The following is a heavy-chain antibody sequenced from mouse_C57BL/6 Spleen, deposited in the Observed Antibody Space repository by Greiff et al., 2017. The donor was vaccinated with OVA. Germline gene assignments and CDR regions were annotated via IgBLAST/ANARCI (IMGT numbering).Heavy chain of an antibody. J-gene: IGHJ2*01. Sequence: VQLQQSGAELVRPGASVKLSCKASGYTFTDYYINWVKQRPGQGLEWIARIYPGSGNTYYNEKFKGKATLTAEKSSSTAYMQLSSLTSEDSAVYFCARSYDGYGDYWGQGTTLTVSS. CDR3: ARSYDGYGDY. D-gene: IGHD2-3*01. CDR2: IYPGSGNT. V-gene: IGHV1-76*01. CDR1: GYTFTDYY.